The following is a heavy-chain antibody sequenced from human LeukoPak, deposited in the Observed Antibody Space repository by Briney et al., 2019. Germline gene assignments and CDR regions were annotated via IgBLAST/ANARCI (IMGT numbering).Heavy chain of an antibody. J-gene: IGHJ3*02. Sequence: PSETLSLTCTVSGGSISSGDYYWSWIRQPPGRGLEWIGYIYYSGSTYYNPSLKSRVTISVDTSKNQFSLKLSSVTAADTAVYYCARDLADIVVVPAASPDAFDIWGQGTMVTVSS. V-gene: IGHV4-30-4*08. CDR2: IYYSGST. CDR3: ARDLADIVVVPAASPDAFDI. CDR1: GGSISSGDYY. D-gene: IGHD2-2*01.